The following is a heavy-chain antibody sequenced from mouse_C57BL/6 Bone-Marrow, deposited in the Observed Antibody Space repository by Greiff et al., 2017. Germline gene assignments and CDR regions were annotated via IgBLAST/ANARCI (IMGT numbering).Heavy chain of an antibody. CDR2: INPNNGGT. Sequence: EVQLQQSGPELVKPGASVKISCKASGYTFTDYYMNWVKQSHGKSLAWIGDINPNNGGTSYNQKFKGKATLTVDKSSSTAYMERRSLTSEDSAVYYCARGGLLRGYFDVWGTGTTVTVSS. D-gene: IGHD1-1*01. J-gene: IGHJ1*03. CDR1: GYTFTDYY. CDR3: ARGGLLRGYFDV. V-gene: IGHV1-26*01.